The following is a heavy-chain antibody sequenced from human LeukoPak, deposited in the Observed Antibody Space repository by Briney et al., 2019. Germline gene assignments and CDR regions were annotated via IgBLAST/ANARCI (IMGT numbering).Heavy chain of an antibody. CDR2: INSNSGGT. D-gene: IGHD3-10*01. V-gene: IGHV1-2*06. J-gene: IGHJ4*02. CDR1: AYTFTGYY. Sequence: ASVQVSCRASAYTFTGYYIHWVGQAPGQGLEGMRRINSNSGGTNYAQKFQRRVTMTRDTSLSTAYMELSRLRSDDTAVYYCARVGEYGSGIYYVYWGQGTLVTVSS. CDR3: ARVGEYGSGIYYVY.